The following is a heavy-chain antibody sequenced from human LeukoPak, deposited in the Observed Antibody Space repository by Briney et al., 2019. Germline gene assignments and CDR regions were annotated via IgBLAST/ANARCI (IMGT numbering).Heavy chain of an antibody. CDR3: AADNWGEGNYYYMDV. CDR2: FDPEDGET. Sequence: ASVKVSCKVSGYTLTELSMHWVRQAPGKGLEWMGGFDPEDGETIYAQKFQGRVTMTEDTSTDTAYMELSSLRSEDTAVYYCAADNWGEGNYYYMDVSGKGTTVTVSS. V-gene: IGHV1-24*01. CDR1: GYTLTELS. J-gene: IGHJ6*03. D-gene: IGHD7-27*01.